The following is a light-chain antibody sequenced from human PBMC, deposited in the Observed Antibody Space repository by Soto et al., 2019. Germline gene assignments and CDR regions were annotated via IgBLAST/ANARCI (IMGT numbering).Light chain of an antibody. CDR1: SSDVGRYYF. Sequence: QSVLTQPASVSGSPGQSITISCTGTSSDVGRYYFVSWYQHHPGKAPKLLIYEVSNRPAGVSNRFSGSKSGNTASLTISGLQAEDEADYYCSSYMNNNIPYVFGTGTKVTVL. CDR2: EVS. V-gene: IGLV2-14*01. CDR3: SSYMNNNIPYV. J-gene: IGLJ1*01.